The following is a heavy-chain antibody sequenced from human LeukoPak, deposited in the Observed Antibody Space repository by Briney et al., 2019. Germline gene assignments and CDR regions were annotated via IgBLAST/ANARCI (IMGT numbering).Heavy chain of an antibody. CDR2: INHSGST. J-gene: IGHJ4*02. Sequence: SETLSLTCAVYGGSFSGYYWSWIRQPPGKGLEWIGEINHSGSTNYNPSLKSRVTISVDTSKNQFSLKLSSVTAADTAVYYCARGHSYYDYVWGSYRYGYMGDYWGQGTLVTVSS. CDR1: GGSFSGYY. CDR3: ARGHSYYDYVWGSYRYGYMGDY. D-gene: IGHD3-16*02. V-gene: IGHV4-34*01.